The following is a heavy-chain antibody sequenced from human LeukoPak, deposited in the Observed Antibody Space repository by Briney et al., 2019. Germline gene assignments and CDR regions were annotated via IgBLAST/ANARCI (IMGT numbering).Heavy chain of an antibody. D-gene: IGHD3-3*01. CDR3: ARDRSGDDDFWSGYYTNYFDP. V-gene: IGHV3-13*01. CDR1: GFTFRSYD. J-gene: IGHJ5*02. Sequence: GGSLRLPCAASGFTFRSYDTHWVRQATGKGLEWVSGIGTAGEIYYPGSVKGRFTISRENAKNSLYLQMNSLRAGDTAVYYCARDRSGDDDFWSGYYTNYFDPWGQGTLVTVSS. CDR2: IGTAGEI.